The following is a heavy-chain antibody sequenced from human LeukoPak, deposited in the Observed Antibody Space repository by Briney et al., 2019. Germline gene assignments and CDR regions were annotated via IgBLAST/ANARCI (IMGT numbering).Heavy chain of an antibody. CDR2: IYTSGST. D-gene: IGHD3-22*01. J-gene: IGHJ5*02. CDR1: GGSISSYY. CDR3: ARGGEDYYDSSGYQSPYNWFDP. Sequence: SETLSLTCTVSGGSISSYYWSWIRQPAGKGLEWIGRIYTSGSTNYNPSLKSRVTMSVDTSKNQFSLKLSSVTAADSAVYYCARGGEDYYDSSGYQSPYNWFDPWGQGTLVTVSS. V-gene: IGHV4-4*07.